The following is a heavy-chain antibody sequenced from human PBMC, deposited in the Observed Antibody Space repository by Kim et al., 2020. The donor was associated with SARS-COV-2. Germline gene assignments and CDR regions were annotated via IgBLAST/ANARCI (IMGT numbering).Heavy chain of an antibody. CDR2: ISGSTGYT. Sequence: GGSLRLSCAASGFTFSDYYMSWIRQAPGKGLEWLSYISGSTGYTNYADSVKGRFTISRDNANHSLYLQMNSLRAEDTAVYYCARAWDGAASMYAFDVWGQGITVTVSS. CDR3: ARAWDGAASMYAFDV. J-gene: IGHJ3*01. CDR1: GFTFSDYY. V-gene: IGHV3-11*05. D-gene: IGHD2-2*01.